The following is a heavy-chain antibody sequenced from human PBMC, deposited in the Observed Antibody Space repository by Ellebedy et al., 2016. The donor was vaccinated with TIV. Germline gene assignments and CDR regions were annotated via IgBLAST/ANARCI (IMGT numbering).Heavy chain of an antibody. J-gene: IGHJ6*02. D-gene: IGHD1-1*01. CDR1: GFTFSYYW. Sequence: PGGSLRLSCAASGFTFSYYWMSWVRQAPGKGLEWVANIKEDGSEKYYVDSVKGRFTISRDNAKNSLYLQMDSLRVEDSAVYYCVRDNGANAVDVWGQGNTVTVSS. CDR3: VRDNGANAVDV. CDR2: IKEDGSEK. V-gene: IGHV3-7*01.